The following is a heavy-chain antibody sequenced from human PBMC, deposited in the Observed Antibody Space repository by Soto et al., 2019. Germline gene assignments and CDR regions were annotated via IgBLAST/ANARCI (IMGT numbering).Heavy chain of an antibody. CDR3: ARDRVTMVRGVISSYYYGMDV. J-gene: IGHJ6*02. Sequence: SETLSLTCTVSGGSISSGDYYWSWIRQPPGKGLEWIGYIYYSGSTYYNPSLKSRVTISVDTSKNQFSLKLSSVTAADTAVYYCARDRVTMVRGVISSYYYGMDVWGQGTTVT. V-gene: IGHV4-30-4*01. D-gene: IGHD3-10*01. CDR1: GGSISSGDYY. CDR2: IYYSGST.